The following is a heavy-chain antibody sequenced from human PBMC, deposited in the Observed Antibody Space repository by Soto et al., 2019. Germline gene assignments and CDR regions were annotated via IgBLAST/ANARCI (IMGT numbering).Heavy chain of an antibody. CDR1: GGTFSSYA. V-gene: IGHV1-69*06. CDR2: IIPIFGTA. D-gene: IGHD5-18*01. Sequence: QVQLVQSGAEVKKPGSSVNVSCKASGGTFSSYAISWVRQAPGQGLEWMGGIIPIFGTANYAQKFQGRVTITADKSTSTAYMELSSLRSEDTAVYYCASGIWGYSLSFMDVWGQGTTVTVSS. CDR3: ASGIWGYSLSFMDV. J-gene: IGHJ6*02.